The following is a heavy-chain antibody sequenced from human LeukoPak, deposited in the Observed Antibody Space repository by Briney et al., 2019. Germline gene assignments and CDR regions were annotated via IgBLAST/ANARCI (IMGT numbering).Heavy chain of an antibody. CDR3: ARSPPFDAFDI. J-gene: IGHJ3*02. CDR2: INPNSGGT. V-gene: IGHV1-2*04. Sequence: GASVKVSCKASGYTFTGYYMHWVRQGPGQGREWMGWINPNSGGTNYAQKFQGWVTMTRDTSISTAYMELSRLRSDDTAVYYCARSPPFDAFDIWGQGTMVTVSS. CDR1: GYTFTGYY.